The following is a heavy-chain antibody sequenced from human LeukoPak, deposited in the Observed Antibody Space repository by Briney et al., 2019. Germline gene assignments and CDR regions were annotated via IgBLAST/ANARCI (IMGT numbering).Heavy chain of an antibody. CDR3: ARGPIGGLRKGFDI. J-gene: IGHJ4*02. Sequence: ASVRVSCKASGNTFAGYYVHWVRQAPGQGLEWMGWINTHNGATNYAQHFQGRVTMATDTAVTTAYMDLDGLISDDAAVYFCARGPIGGLRKGFDIWGQGTLVTVSS. CDR1: GNTFAGYY. D-gene: IGHD1-26*01. V-gene: IGHV1-2*02. CDR2: INTHNGAT.